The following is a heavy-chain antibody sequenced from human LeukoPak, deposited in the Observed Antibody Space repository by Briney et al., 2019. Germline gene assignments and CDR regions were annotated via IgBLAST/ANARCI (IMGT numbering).Heavy chain of an antibody. CDR3: ARDRLGGVIVD. D-gene: IGHD3-16*02. CDR1: GFTVSSNY. V-gene: IGHV3-53*01. Sequence: PGGSLRLSCAASGFTVSSNYMSWVRQAPGKGLEWVSVIYSGRSTYYADSVKGRFTISRDNSKNTLYLQMNSLRAEDTAVYYCARDRLGGVIVDWGQGTLVTVSS. J-gene: IGHJ4*02. CDR2: IYSGRST.